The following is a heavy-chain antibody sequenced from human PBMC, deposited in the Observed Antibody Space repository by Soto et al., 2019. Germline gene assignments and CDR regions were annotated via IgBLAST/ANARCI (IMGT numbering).Heavy chain of an antibody. V-gene: IGHV3-23*01. CDR2: ISSSGGST. Sequence: GGSLRLSCVVSGFTFSTYDMSWVRQAPGKGLEWVSGISSSGGSTYYSDSVKGRFTISRDDSKNTLYLQMNSLRAEDTAVYYCAKGGRQWLVTSDFDYWGQETLVTVAS. D-gene: IGHD6-19*01. CDR3: AKGGRQWLVTSDFDY. CDR1: GFTFSTYD. J-gene: IGHJ4*02.